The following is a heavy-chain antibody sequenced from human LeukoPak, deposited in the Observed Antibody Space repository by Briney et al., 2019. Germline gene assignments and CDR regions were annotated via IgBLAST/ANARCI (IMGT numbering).Heavy chain of an antibody. D-gene: IGHD2-21*01. CDR2: MNRDGSEK. CDR1: GFTLSSYW. Sequence: GGSLRLSCAASGFTLSSYWMSWVRQAPGKGLEWVANMNRDGSEKYYVDSMKGRFTISRDNAENSLYLQMNSLRGDDTALYYCAKDAYSRGDYWGQGTLVTVSS. J-gene: IGHJ4*02. V-gene: IGHV3-7*01. CDR3: AKDAYSRGDY.